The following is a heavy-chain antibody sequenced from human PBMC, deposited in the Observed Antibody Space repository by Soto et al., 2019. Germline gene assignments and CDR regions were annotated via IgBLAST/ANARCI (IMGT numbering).Heavy chain of an antibody. CDR1: GGSISSGGYY. CDR3: ARRGFNYGHFDY. J-gene: IGHJ4*02. V-gene: IGHV4-31*03. D-gene: IGHD5-18*01. Sequence: QVQLQESGPGLVKPSQTLSLTCTVSGGSISSGGYYWSWIRQHPGKGLEWIGYIRYNGNTYYNASLKSRVSISIDTSKNQFSLKLTSVTAADTALYYCARRGFNYGHFDYWGQGSLVTVSS. CDR2: IRYNGNT.